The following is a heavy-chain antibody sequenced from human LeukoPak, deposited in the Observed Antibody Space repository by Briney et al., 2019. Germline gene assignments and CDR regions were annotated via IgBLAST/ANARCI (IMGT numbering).Heavy chain of an antibody. V-gene: IGHV1-18*01. D-gene: IGHD6-13*01. CDR3: ARSSRRLPSGKDWFDP. CDR1: GYTFTSYG. J-gene: IGHJ5*02. CDR2: ISAYSGNT. Sequence: ASVKVSCKASGYTFTSYGISWVRQAPGQGLEWMGWISAYSGNTNYAQKLQGRVTMTTDTSTSTAYMELRSLRSDDTAVYYCARSSRRLPSGKDWFDPWGQGTLVTVSS.